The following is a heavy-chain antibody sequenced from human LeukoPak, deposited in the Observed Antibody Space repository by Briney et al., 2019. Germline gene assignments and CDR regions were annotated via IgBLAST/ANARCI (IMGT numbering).Heavy chain of an antibody. CDR1: GGSISSYY. CDR2: IHYSGST. CDR3: ARGMDDSSGYFPH. D-gene: IGHD3-22*01. J-gene: IGHJ4*02. Sequence: SETLSLTCTVSGGSISSYYWSWIRQPPGKGLEWIGYIHYSGSTNYNPSLKSRVTISVDTSKNQFPLKLSSVTAADTAVYYCARGMDDSSGYFPHWGQGTLVTVSS. V-gene: IGHV4-59*01.